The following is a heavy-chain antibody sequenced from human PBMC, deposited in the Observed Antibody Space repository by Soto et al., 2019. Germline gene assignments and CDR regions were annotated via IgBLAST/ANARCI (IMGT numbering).Heavy chain of an antibody. J-gene: IGHJ4*02. D-gene: IGHD3-16*01. V-gene: IGHV1-18*01. CDR3: GRNRVSYALAY. CDR2: MSPYNGNT. Sequence: QVQLVQSGAEVKKPGASVKVSCKASGYTFTSYGISWVRQAPGQGLEWMGWMSPYNGNTNYAQKLQGRVTMTTDTSTSTAYMELRRLSSDATAVYCCGRNRVSYALAYWGQGTLVTVSS. CDR1: GYTFTSYG.